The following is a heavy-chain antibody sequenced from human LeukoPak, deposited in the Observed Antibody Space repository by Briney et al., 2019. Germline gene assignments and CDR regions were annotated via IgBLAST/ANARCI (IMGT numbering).Heavy chain of an antibody. CDR1: GFSFSSYA. CDR2: ISSSGSTI. V-gene: IGHV3-48*03. J-gene: IGHJ4*02. CDR3: AREGAGIMVRGVILDY. Sequence: GGSLRLSCAASGFSFSSYAMHWVRQAPGKGLEWLSYISSSGSTIYYADSVKGRFTVSRDNAKNSLYLQMNSLGAEDMALYYCAREGAGIMVRGVILDYWGQGALVTVSS. D-gene: IGHD3-10*01.